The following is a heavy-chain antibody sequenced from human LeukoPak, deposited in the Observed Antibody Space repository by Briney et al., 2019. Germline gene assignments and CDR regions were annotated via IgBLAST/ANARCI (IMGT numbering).Heavy chain of an antibody. V-gene: IGHV3-23*01. CDR3: AKAPIAVAGRLDY. CDR1: GFTFSSYA. CDR2: ISGSGGST. Sequence: GGSLRLSCAASGFTFSSYAMSCVRQAPGKGLEWVSAISGSGGSTYNADSAKGRFTISRDNSKNTLYVQMNSLRADGTAVYYCAKAPIAVAGRLDYWGQGTLVTVSS. D-gene: IGHD6-19*01. J-gene: IGHJ4*02.